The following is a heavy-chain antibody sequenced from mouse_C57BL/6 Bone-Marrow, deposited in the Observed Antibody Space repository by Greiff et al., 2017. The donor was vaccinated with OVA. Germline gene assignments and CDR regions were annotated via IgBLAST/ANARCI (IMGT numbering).Heavy chain of an antibody. CDR1: GFTFSSYA. CDR3: VRSYDDDVLCMDY. J-gene: IGHJ4*01. V-gene: IGHV5-4*03. CDR2: ISDGGSYT. D-gene: IGHD2-4*01. Sequence: EVKLMESGGGLVKPGGSLKLSCAASGFTFSSYAMSWVRQTPEKRLEWVATISDGGSYTYYPDNVKGRFTISRDNAKNNLYLQMSHLKSEDTARYYCVRSYDDDVLCMDYWGQGTSVTVSS.